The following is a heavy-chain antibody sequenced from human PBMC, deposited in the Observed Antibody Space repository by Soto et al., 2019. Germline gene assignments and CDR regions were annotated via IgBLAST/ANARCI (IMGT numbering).Heavy chain of an antibody. J-gene: IGHJ4*02. D-gene: IGHD6-19*01. V-gene: IGHV3-23*01. CDR3: AKNLTSYAVDPADY. CDR2: ISASADAT. CDR1: GFTFSDFG. Sequence: PGGSLRLSCASSGFTFSDFGMSWVRQAPGKGLEWVAVISASADATYYAASVKGRFTLSRDNSSNILYLQMNSLTVADTAVYYCAKNLTSYAVDPADYWGQGTQVTVSS.